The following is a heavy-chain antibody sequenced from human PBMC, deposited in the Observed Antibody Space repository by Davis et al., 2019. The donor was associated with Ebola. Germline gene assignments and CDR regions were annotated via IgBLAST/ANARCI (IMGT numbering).Heavy chain of an antibody. D-gene: IGHD3-3*01. CDR2: IYPGDSDT. J-gene: IGHJ4*02. V-gene: IGHV5-51*01. CDR3: ARLFLGRGFSSRGNGDAVDY. CDR1: GYSFTSYW. Sequence: GESLKISCKGSGYSFTSYWIGWVRQMPGKGLEWMGIIYPGDSDTRYSPSFQGQVTISADKSISTAYLQWSSLKASDTAMYYCARLFLGRGFSSRGNGDAVDYWGQGTLVTVSS.